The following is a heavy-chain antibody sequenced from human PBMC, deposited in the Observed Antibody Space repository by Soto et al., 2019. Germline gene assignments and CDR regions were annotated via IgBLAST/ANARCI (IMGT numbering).Heavy chain of an antibody. D-gene: IGHD6-19*01. Sequence: QVQLVQSGAEVRKPGASVKVSCKASGYNFTGYYIHWVRQAPGQGLEWMGWINPDSGGTNYAQKFQGRVTMTGDTSISTAYMDLSRLRSDDTVVYYCARGGSEYSSGPRWWGQGTLVTVSS. CDR1: GYNFTGYY. V-gene: IGHV1-2*02. CDR2: INPDSGGT. CDR3: ARGGSEYSSGPRW. J-gene: IGHJ4*02.